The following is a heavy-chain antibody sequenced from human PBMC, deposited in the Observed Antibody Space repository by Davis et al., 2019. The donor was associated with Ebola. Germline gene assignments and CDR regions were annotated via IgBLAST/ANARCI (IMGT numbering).Heavy chain of an antibody. CDR2: IYHSGST. D-gene: IGHD3-3*01. J-gene: IGHJ6*02. CDR1: GGSISSGGYS. CDR3: ARGLVFGVVTLYYYGMDV. Sequence: SQTLSLTCAFSGGSISSGGYSWSWIRQPPGKGLEWIGYIYHSGSTYYNPSLKSRVTISVDRSKNQFSLKLSSVTAADTAVYYCARGLVFGVVTLYYYGMDVWGQGTTVTVSS. V-gene: IGHV4-30-2*01.